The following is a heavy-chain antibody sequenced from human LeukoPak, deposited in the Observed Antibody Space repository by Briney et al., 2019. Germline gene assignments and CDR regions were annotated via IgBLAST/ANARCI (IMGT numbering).Heavy chain of an antibody. CDR2: MIPNSGNT. D-gene: IGHD6-6*01. V-gene: IGHV1-8*01. Sequence: GASVKVSCKASGYTFTIYDINWVRHATGQGIGLMGLMIPNSGNTGYAQKFQGRVTMTRTTSISTDYMELSSLRSEDTVVYYCERVRIAAANWFDPWGQGKLVTVSS. CDR1: GYTFTIYD. CDR3: ERVRIAAANWFDP. J-gene: IGHJ5*02.